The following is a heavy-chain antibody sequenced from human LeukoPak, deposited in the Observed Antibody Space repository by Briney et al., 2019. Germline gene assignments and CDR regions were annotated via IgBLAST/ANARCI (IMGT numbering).Heavy chain of an antibody. D-gene: IGHD3/OR15-3a*01. V-gene: IGHV3-15*01. CDR1: GFTFSSYS. J-gene: IGHJ4*02. Sequence: GGSLRLSCAASGFTFSSYSMNWVRQAPGKGLEYVARIKSKVDGETTDYIAPVKGRFIISRDDSKNTLYLQMNSLRTEDTAVYYCSRRFWTGYYDSWGQGTLVTVSS. CDR2: IKSKVDGETT. CDR3: SRRFWTGYYDS.